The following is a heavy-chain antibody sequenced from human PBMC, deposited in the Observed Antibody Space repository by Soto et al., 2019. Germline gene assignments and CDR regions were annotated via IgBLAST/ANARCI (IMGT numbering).Heavy chain of an antibody. CDR3: VRDGTKTLRDWFDP. V-gene: IGHV4-4*07. CDR2: IYATGTT. Sequence: SETLSLTCTVSGASISGFYWSWIRKSAGKGLEWIGRIYATGTTAYNPSLKSRVMMSVDTSKKQFSLKLRSVTAADTAVYYCVRDGTKTLRDWFDPWGQGISVTVSS. CDR1: GASISGFY. D-gene: IGHD1-1*01. J-gene: IGHJ5*02.